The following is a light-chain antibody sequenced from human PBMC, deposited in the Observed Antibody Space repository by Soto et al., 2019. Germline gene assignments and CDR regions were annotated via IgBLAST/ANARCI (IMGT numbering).Light chain of an antibody. J-gene: IGKJ3*01. V-gene: IGKV3-20*01. Sequence: EIVLTQSPATLSVSLGERATLSCRASQSVTSNLAWYQQKPGQAPRLLLYGASSRATYIPARFSGSGSGTEFTLTISRLEPEDFAVYYCQLYGSSPPLFTFGPGTKVDIK. CDR2: GAS. CDR1: QSVTSN. CDR3: QLYGSSPPLFT.